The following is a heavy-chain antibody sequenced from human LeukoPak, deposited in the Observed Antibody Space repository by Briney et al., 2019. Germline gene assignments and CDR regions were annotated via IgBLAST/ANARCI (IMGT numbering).Heavy chain of an antibody. V-gene: IGHV1-46*01. CDR2: INPSGGST. CDR3: ARERWSEPMFDY. CDR1: GYTFTGYY. Sequence: ASVKVSCKASGYTFTGYYMHWVRQAPGQGLEWMGIINPSGGSTSYAQKFQGRVTMTRDMSTSTVYMELSSLRSEDTAVYYCARERWSEPMFDYWGQGTLVTVSS. J-gene: IGHJ4*02. D-gene: IGHD1-14*01.